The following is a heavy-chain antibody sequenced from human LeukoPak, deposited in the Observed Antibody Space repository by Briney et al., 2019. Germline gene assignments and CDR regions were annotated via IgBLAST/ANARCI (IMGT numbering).Heavy chain of an antibody. J-gene: IGHJ4*02. CDR1: GLTFSSYA. V-gene: IGHV3-23*01. CDR3: AKDERNWNYNLASQSYD. D-gene: IGHD1-7*01. Sequence: PGGSLRLSCAASGLTFSSYAMSWVRQAPGKGLEWVSAISGSGGSTYYADSVKGRFTVSRDNSKNTLYLQMSSLRAEDTAVYYCAKDERNWNYNLASQSYDWGQGTLVTVSS. CDR2: ISGSGGST.